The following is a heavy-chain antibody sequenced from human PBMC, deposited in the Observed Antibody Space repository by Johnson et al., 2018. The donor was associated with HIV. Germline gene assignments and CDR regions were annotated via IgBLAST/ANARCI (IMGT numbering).Heavy chain of an antibody. CDR3: AKDGAMAFDI. D-gene: IGHD2-2*01. CDR1: GFTFSSYG. V-gene: IGHV3-30*18. Sequence: VHLVESGGGLVQPGGSLRLSCAASGFTFSSYGMHWVRQAPGKGLEWVAVISYDGSNKYYVDSVKGRFTISRDKSKNTLYLQMNSLRAEDTAVYYCAKDGAMAFDIWGQGTLVTVSS. J-gene: IGHJ3*02. CDR2: ISYDGSNK.